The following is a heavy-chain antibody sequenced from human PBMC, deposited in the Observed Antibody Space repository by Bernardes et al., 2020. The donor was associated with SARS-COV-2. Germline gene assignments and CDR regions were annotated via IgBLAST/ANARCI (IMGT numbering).Heavy chain of an antibody. V-gene: IGHV3-23*01. Sequence: GGSLRLSCAASGFTFSSYAMSWVRQAPGKGLEWVSAISGSGGSTYYADSVKGRFTISRDNSKNTLYLQMNSLRAEDTAVYYCAKDSRRYYYDSSGYLFDYWGQGTLVTVSS. J-gene: IGHJ4*02. D-gene: IGHD3-22*01. CDR3: AKDSRRYYYDSSGYLFDY. CDR2: ISGSGGST. CDR1: GFTFSSYA.